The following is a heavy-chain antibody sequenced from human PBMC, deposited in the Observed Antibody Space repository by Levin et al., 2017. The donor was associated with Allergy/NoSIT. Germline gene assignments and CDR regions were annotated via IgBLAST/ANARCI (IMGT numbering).Heavy chain of an antibody. CDR2: VYYSGST. J-gene: IGHJ4*02. Sequence: SETLSLTCTVSGGSISGYYWSWIRQPPGKGLEWIGYVYYSGSTNYNPSLKSRVTISLDMSKNQFSLMLSYVTAADTAVYYCARRDNGWKSEDYWGQGTLVIVSS. CDR1: GGSISGYY. D-gene: IGHD2-8*01. CDR3: ARRDNGWKSEDY. V-gene: IGHV4-59*08.